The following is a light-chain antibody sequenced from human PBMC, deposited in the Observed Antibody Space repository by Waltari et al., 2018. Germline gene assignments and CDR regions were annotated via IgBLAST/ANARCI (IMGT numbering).Light chain of an antibody. CDR1: QSVTNNY. Sequence: ESVLTQSPGTLSLSPGERATLPCRASQSVTNNYLAWYQQKPGQAPRLLIYGASSRATGIPDRFRGSGSGTEFSLTINRVEPEDFAVFYCQQYGSSPYTFGQGTKVEI. J-gene: IGKJ2*01. CDR3: QQYGSSPYT. V-gene: IGKV3-20*01. CDR2: GAS.